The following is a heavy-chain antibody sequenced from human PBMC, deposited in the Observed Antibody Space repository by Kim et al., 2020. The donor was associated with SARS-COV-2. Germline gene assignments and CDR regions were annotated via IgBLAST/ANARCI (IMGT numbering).Heavy chain of an antibody. CDR2: ISGSGTIT. J-gene: IGHJ3*01. D-gene: IGHD3-3*01. CDR3: VRENFWAFDV. V-gene: IGHV3-48*04. CDR1: GFTLSLYS. Sequence: GGSLRLSCATSGFTLSLYSMNWVRQSPGKGLEWVSHISGSGTITKHADSVRGRFTISRDNAKNSLFLQVYGLRADDTAVYYCVRENFWAFDVWGQGTLVT.